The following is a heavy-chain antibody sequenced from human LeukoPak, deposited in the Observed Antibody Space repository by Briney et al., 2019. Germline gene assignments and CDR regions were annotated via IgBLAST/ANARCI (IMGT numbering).Heavy chain of an antibody. V-gene: IGHV3-21*01. CDR1: GFTFSSYS. Sequence: GGSLRLSCAASGFTFSSYSMNWVRQAPGKGLEWVSSISSSSSYIYYADSVKGRFTISRDNAKNSLYMQMNSLRGEDTAVYYFARDLSIWFGEVNFDYSGQGALVTVSS. CDR2: ISSSSSYI. J-gene: IGHJ4*02. CDR3: ARDLSIWFGEVNFDY. D-gene: IGHD3-10*01.